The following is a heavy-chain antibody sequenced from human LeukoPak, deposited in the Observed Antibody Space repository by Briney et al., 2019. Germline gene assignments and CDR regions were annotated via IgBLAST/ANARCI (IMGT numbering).Heavy chain of an antibody. V-gene: IGHV1-8*03. Sequence: ASVKVSCKASGYTFTNYDINWVRQATGQGLEWMGWMNPNSGNTGYAQKFQGRVTITRNTSISTAYMELSSLRSEDTAVYCCARRWSYYFDYWGQGTLVTVSS. CDR2: MNPNSGNT. D-gene: IGHD4-23*01. J-gene: IGHJ4*02. CDR1: GYTFTNYD. CDR3: ARRWSYYFDY.